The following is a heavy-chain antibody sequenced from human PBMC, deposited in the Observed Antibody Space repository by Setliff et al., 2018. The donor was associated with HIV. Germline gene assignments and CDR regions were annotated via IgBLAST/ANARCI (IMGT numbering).Heavy chain of an antibody. J-gene: IGHJ4*02. CDR1: GLSLSTSGVG. CDR2: IYWNNNK. Sequence: SGPTLVNPTQTLTLTCTFSGLSLSTSGVGVGWIRQSPGKALEWLAFIYWNNNKHYSTSLKSGLTVTKDTSKNRVVFTMTNTDPVDTATYYCAYSGRQLRGPYFDFWGQGTPVTVSS. CDR3: AYSGRQLRGPYFDF. D-gene: IGHD1-1*01. V-gene: IGHV2-5*01.